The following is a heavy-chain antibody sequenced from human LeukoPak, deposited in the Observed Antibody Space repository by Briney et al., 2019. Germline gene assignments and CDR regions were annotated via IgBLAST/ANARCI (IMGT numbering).Heavy chain of an antibody. J-gene: IGHJ5*02. Sequence: ASVKVSCKASGGTFNSYAISWVRQAPGQGLEWMGGIIPIFGTANYAQKFQGRVTITADKSTSTTYMELSSLRSEDTAVYYCASSQWDIVVVPAAAGLHPWGQGTLVTVSS. D-gene: IGHD2-2*01. CDR3: ASSQWDIVVVPAAAGLHP. V-gene: IGHV1-69*06. CDR2: IIPIFGTA. CDR1: GGTFNSYA.